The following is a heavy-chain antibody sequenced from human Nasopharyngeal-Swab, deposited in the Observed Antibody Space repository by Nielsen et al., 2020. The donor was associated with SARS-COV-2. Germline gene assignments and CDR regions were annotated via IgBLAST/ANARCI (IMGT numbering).Heavy chain of an antibody. CDR1: GGSISSGGYS. V-gene: IGHV4-30-2*01. CDR2: IYHSGST. Sequence: LSLTCAVSGGSISSGGYSWSWIRQPPGKGLEWIGYIYHSGSTYYNPSLKSRVTISVDRSKNQFSLKLSSVTAADTAVYYCARGDTAMDYFDYWGQGTLVTVSS. J-gene: IGHJ4*02. CDR3: ARGDTAMDYFDY. D-gene: IGHD5-18*01.